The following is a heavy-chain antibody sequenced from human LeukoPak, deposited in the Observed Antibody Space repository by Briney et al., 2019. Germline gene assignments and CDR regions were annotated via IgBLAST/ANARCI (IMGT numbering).Heavy chain of an antibody. J-gene: IGHJ3*02. CDR2: ISGNSATI. CDR1: GFTFSSYS. Sequence: GGSLRLSCAASGFTFSSYSMNWVRQAPGKGLEWVSYISGNSATIYYVDSVKGRFTISRDNAKNSLFLQMNSLRAEDTAVYYCARDSASIGHNDAFDIWGQGTMVTVSS. V-gene: IGHV3-48*04. CDR3: ARDSASIGHNDAFDI. D-gene: IGHD3-22*01.